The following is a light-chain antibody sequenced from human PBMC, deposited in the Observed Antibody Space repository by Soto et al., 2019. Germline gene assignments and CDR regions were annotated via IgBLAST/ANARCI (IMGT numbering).Light chain of an antibody. Sequence: EIVMTQSPDTLSVSPGERATLSCRASQSVSSSLAWYQQKPGQAPRLLIYDASTRAPGIPARFSGSGSGTEFTLTISSLQSEDFAVYYCQQYGNSPLTFGGGTKVDIK. CDR1: QSVSSS. CDR3: QQYGNSPLT. J-gene: IGKJ4*01. CDR2: DAS. V-gene: IGKV3-15*01.